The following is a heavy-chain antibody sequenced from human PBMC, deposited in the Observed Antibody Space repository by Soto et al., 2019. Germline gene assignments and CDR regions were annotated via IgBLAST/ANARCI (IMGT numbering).Heavy chain of an antibody. J-gene: IGHJ2*01. V-gene: IGHV1-69*12. Sequence: QVQLVQSGAEVKKPGSSVKVSCKASGGTFSSYAISWVRQAPGQGLEWMGGFIPIFGTANYAQKFQGRVTITADESTSTAYMELSSLRSEDTAVYYCARYPQWLVPSRWYFDLWGRGTLVTVSS. CDR3: ARYPQWLVPSRWYFDL. D-gene: IGHD6-19*01. CDR1: GGTFSSYA. CDR2: FIPIFGTA.